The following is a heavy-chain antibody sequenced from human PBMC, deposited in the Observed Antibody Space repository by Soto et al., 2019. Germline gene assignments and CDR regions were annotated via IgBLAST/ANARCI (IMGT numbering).Heavy chain of an antibody. V-gene: IGHV4-39*02. D-gene: IGHD5-12*01. CDR2: IFYTGTT. Sequence: SYVSRSFTCSVSAGSNSYISYYWCFMHQTPRKGLEWGGGIFYTGTTYYSPSLKDRVTISVDTSKNSSSLNLASVTPADTAVDVWARPVVVATVDNAWGEGTLVTV. CDR1: AGSNSYISYY. CDR3: ARPVVVATVDNA. J-gene: IGHJ5*02.